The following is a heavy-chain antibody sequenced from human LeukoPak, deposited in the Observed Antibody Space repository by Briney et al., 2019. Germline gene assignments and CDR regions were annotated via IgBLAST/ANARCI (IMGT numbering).Heavy chain of an antibody. Sequence: GGSLRLSCAASGFTFNNYSMNWVRQAPGKGLEWVSSISNSSSYIYYADSVKGRFTISRDNAKNSLYLQMNSLRAEDTAVYYCARDFSSGSYYGDYYFDYWDQGTLVTVSS. CDR3: ARDFSSGSYYGDYYFDY. J-gene: IGHJ4*02. CDR2: ISNSSSYI. D-gene: IGHD1-26*01. CDR1: GFTFNNYS. V-gene: IGHV3-21*01.